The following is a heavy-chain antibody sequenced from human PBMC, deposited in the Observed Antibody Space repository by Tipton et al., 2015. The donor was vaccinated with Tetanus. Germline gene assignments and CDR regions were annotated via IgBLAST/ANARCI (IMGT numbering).Heavy chain of an antibody. J-gene: IGHJ6*02. CDR2: IDPNSGGT. D-gene: IGHD3-22*01. CDR1: GYTFTGYY. V-gene: IGHV1-2*02. Sequence: QLVQSGAEVKKPGASVKVSCKASGYTFTGYYMYWVRQAPGQGLEWMGWIDPNSGGTVYAQKFQGRVPMIRDTSISTAYMELRSLRSDDTAVYYCARDRGDYIYYGMDVWGPGTTVTVS. CDR3: ARDRGDYIYYGMDV.